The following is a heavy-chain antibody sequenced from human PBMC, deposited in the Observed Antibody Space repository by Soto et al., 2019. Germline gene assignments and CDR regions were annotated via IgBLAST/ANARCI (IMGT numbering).Heavy chain of an antibody. CDR2: IFPVDSAT. J-gene: IGHJ4*02. V-gene: IGHV5-51*01. CDR3: AIRGYTYGYYFSY. CDR1: GFTFTTYW. Sequence: PGESLKISCKGSGFTFTTYWIAWVRQVPGKGLEWMGIIFPVDSATTYSPSFQGQVTISADKSITTAYLQWSSLKASDTAMYYCAIRGYTYGYYFSYWGQGTLVTVS. D-gene: IGHD5-18*01.